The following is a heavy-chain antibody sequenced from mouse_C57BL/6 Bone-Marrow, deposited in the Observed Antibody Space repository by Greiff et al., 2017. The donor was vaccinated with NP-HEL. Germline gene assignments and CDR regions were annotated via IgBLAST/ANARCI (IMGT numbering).Heavy chain of an antibody. CDR3: ARNGSFYDPY. V-gene: IGHV1-81*01. Sequence: QVQLQQSGAELARPGASVKLSCKASGYTFTSYGISWVKQRTGQGLEWIGEIYPRSGNTYYNEKFKGKVTLTADKSSSTAYMELSSLTSEDSAVYFCARNGSFYDPYWGQGTLVTVSA. D-gene: IGHD1-1*01. CDR2: IYPRSGNT. J-gene: IGHJ3*01. CDR1: GYTFTSYG.